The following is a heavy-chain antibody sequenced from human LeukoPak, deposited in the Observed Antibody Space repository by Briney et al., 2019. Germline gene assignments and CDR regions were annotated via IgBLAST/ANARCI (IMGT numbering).Heavy chain of an antibody. CDR1: GFTFSSYG. V-gene: IGHV3-23*01. Sequence: GRSLRLSCAASGFTFSSYGMHWVRQAPGKGLEWVSAISGSGGSTYYADSVKGRFTISRDNSKNTLYLQMNSLRAEDTAVYYCAKNRGSGDTLYYFDYWGQGTLVTVSS. CDR3: AKNRGSGDTLYYFDY. D-gene: IGHD3-10*01. CDR2: ISGSGGST. J-gene: IGHJ4*02.